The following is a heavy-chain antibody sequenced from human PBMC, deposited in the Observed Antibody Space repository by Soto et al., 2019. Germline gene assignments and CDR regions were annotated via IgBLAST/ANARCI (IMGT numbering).Heavy chain of an antibody. Sequence: ASVKVSCKASGYTLTSYDINWVRQATGQGLEWMGWMNPNSGNTGYAQKFQGRVTMTRNTSISTAYMELSSLRSEDTAVYYCTRVVVVVAAAFDYWGQGTLVTVSS. CDR2: MNPNSGNT. V-gene: IGHV1-8*01. CDR3: TRVVVVVAAAFDY. D-gene: IGHD2-15*01. CDR1: GYTLTSYD. J-gene: IGHJ4*02.